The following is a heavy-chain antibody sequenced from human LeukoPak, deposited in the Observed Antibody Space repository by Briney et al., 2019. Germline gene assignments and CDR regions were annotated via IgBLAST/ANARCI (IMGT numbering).Heavy chain of an antibody. CDR2: ISSSGSTI. Sequence: GGSLRLSCAASGFTFSSYEMNWVRQAPGKGLEWVSYISSSGSTIYYADSVKGRFTSTRDNSKNTLFLQMNSLRVEDTALYYCARTHADYGDFRYWGQGTLVTVSS. J-gene: IGHJ4*02. CDR1: GFTFSSYE. D-gene: IGHD4-17*01. V-gene: IGHV3-48*03. CDR3: ARTHADYGDFRY.